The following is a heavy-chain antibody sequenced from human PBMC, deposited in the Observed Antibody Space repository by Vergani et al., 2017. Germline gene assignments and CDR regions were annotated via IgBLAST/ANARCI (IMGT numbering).Heavy chain of an antibody. J-gene: IGHJ4*02. V-gene: IGHV5-51*01. CDR2: IHPADSDT. CDR3: ARLYGRDSSGSKYCYY. D-gene: IGHD3-22*01. CDR1: GYSFTNYW. Sequence: EVQLVQSGAEVTTPGESLTISCQISGYSFTNYWIGWVRQMPGKGLEWMGIIHPADSDTRYSPSFQGQVTISVDKSISTAYLQRSRLRASDSAMYYCARLYGRDSSGSKYCYYCGQGTLVTVSS.